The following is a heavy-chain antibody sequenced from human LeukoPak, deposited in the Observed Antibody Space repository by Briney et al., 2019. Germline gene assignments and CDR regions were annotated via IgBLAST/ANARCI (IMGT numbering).Heavy chain of an antibody. CDR1: GGSSSSYY. V-gene: IGHV4-4*07. Sequence: SETLSLTCTVSGGSSSSYYWSWIRQPAGKGLEWIGRIYTSGSTNYNPSLKSRVTMSVDTSKNQFSLKLSSVTAADTAVYYCAREIGVPFGVVIIGYMDVWGKGTTVTVSS. J-gene: IGHJ6*03. D-gene: IGHD3-3*01. CDR2: IYTSGST. CDR3: AREIGVPFGVVIIGYMDV.